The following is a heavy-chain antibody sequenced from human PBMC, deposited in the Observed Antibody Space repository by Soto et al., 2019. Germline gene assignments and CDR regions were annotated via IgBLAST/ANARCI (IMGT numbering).Heavy chain of an antibody. D-gene: IGHD3-22*01. J-gene: IGHJ3*01. CDR3: ARDQLYYNDISGRPLNAFDV. CDR2: INWNSGSSTT. CDR1: GFIFDDYA. Sequence: GGSLRLSCAASGFIFDDYAMYWVRQPPGKGLEWVSGINWNSGSSTTYYADSVKGRFTISRDNAKNSLYLQMNSLRAEDAAVYYCARDQLYYNDISGRPLNAFDVWGQGTMVTVSS. V-gene: IGHV3-20*04.